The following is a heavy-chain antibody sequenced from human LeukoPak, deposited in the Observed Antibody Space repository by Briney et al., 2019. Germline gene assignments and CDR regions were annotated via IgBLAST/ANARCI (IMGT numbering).Heavy chain of an antibody. Sequence: GSVKVSCKASGYTFTSYAMHWVRQAPGQRLEWMGWSNAGNGNTKYSQEFQGRVTITADKSTSTAYMELSSLRSEDTAVYYCARVVRYCSSTSCYNAQPWGQGTLVTVSS. J-gene: IGHJ5*02. V-gene: IGHV1-3*02. D-gene: IGHD2-2*01. CDR1: GYTFTSYA. CDR2: SNAGNGNT. CDR3: ARVVRYCSSTSCYNAQP.